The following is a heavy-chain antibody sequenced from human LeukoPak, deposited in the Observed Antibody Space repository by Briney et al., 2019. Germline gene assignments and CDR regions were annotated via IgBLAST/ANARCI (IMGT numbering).Heavy chain of an antibody. V-gene: IGHV3-13*03. CDR3: ARAGYSYGPSYGMDV. Sequence: GGSLRLSCAACGFTFSSYDMHWVRQATGKGLEWVSAIGTAGDTYYPGSVKGQFTISRENAKNTLYLQMNSLRAEDTAVYYCARAGYSYGPSYGMDVWGQGTTVTVSS. J-gene: IGHJ6*02. CDR2: IGTAGDT. D-gene: IGHD5-18*01. CDR1: GFTFSSYD.